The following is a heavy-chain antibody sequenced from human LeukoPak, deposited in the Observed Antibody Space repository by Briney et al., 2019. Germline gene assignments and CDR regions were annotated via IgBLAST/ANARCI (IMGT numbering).Heavy chain of an antibody. V-gene: IGHV1-2*02. CDR1: GYTFTGYY. J-gene: IGHJ5*02. Sequence: ASVKVSCKASGYTFTGYYMHWVRQAPGQGLEWMGWINPNSGGTNYAQTFQGRVTMTRDTSISTAYMELSRLRSDDTAAYYCARVLWDSSGYYLINWFDPWGQGTLVTVSS. CDR3: ARVLWDSSGYYLINWFDP. CDR2: INPNSGGT. D-gene: IGHD3-22*01.